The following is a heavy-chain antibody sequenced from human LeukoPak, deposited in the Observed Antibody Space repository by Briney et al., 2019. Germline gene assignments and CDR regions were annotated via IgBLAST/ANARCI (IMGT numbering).Heavy chain of an antibody. J-gene: IGHJ4*02. CDR2: INPNSGGT. V-gene: IGHV1-2*02. CDR1: GYTFTGYY. D-gene: IGHD3-3*01. Sequence: ASVKVSCKASGYTFTGYYMHWVRQAPGQGLEWMGWINPNSGGTNYAQKFQGRVTMTRDTSTSTAYMELSRLRSDDTAVYYCARETLDYDFWSGYFKPYYFDYWGQGTLVTVSS. CDR3: ARETLDYDFWSGYFKPYYFDY.